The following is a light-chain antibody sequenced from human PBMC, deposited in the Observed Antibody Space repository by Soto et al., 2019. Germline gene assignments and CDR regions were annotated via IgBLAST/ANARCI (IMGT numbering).Light chain of an antibody. Sequence: EILLTQSPATLSLSPGERATLSCRASQSVSSRLAWYQQRPGQAPRLLIYDASDRATDTPARFSGSGSGTDFTLTISSLEPEDFAVYYCQQRSNWPPATFGQGTKLELK. V-gene: IGKV3-11*01. CDR2: DAS. CDR1: QSVSSR. CDR3: QQRSNWPPAT. J-gene: IGKJ2*01.